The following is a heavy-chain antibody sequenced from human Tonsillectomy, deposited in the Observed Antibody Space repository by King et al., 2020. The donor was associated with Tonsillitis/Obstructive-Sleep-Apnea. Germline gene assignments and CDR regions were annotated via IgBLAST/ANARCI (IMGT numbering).Heavy chain of an antibody. J-gene: IGHJ5*02. V-gene: IGHV3-23*04. D-gene: IGHD2-2*02. CDR1: GFTFSSYA. Sequence: QLVRSGGGLVQPGGSLRLSCAASGFTFSSYAMSWVRQAPGKGLEWVSAISGSGGSTYYADSVKGRFTISRDNSKNTLYLQMNSLRAEDTAVYYCAKDGHCSSTSCYSRDNWFDPWGQGTLVTVSS. CDR3: AKDGHCSSTSCYSRDNWFDP. CDR2: ISGSGGST.